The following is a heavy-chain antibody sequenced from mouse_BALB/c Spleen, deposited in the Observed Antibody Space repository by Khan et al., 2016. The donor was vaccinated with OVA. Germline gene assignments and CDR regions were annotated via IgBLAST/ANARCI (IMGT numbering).Heavy chain of an antibody. Sequence: VQLQESGTELARPGASGKMSCKASGYTFTSYTMHWVKQRPGQGLEWIGYINPSSGYTNYNQKFKDKATLTANKSSITAYMQLSSLTSEDSATYYCARGGAYYRSDGWFAYWGQGTLVTVSA. CDR2: INPSSGYT. V-gene: IGHV1-4*01. J-gene: IGHJ3*01. D-gene: IGHD2-14*01. CDR3: ARGGAYYRSDGWFAY. CDR1: GYTFTSYT.